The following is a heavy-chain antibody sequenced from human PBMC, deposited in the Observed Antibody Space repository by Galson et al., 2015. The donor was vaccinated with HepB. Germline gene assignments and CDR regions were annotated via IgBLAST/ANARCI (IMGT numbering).Heavy chain of an antibody. CDR2: IVVGSGNT. CDR1: GFTFTSSA. J-gene: IGHJ4*02. Sequence: SVKVSCKASGFTFTSSAVQWVRQARGQRLEWVGWIVVGSGNTNYAQKFQERVTITRDMSTSTAYMELSSLRSEDTAVYYCAADSSWYGEYYFDYWGQGTLVTVSS. V-gene: IGHV1-58*01. CDR3: AADSSWYGEYYFDY. D-gene: IGHD6-13*01.